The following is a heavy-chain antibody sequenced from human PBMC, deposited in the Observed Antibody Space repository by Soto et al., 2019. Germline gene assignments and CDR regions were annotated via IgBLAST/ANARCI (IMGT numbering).Heavy chain of an antibody. CDR3: ARGCSSTSCPYYYYYGMDV. V-gene: IGHV1-18*01. J-gene: IGHJ6*02. CDR2: ISAYNGNT. CDR1: GYTFTSYG. D-gene: IGHD2-2*01. Sequence: VASVKVSCKASGYTFTSYGISWVRQAPGQGLEWMGWISAYNGNTNYAQKLQGRVTMTTDTSTSTAYMELRSLRSDDTAVYYCARGCSSTSCPYYYYYGMDVWGQGTTVTVSS.